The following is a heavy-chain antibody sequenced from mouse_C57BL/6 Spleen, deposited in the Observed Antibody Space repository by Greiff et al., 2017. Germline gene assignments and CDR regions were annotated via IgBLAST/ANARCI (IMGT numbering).Heavy chain of an antibody. J-gene: IGHJ3*01. V-gene: IGHV1-7*01. CDR2: IIPSSGYT. Sequence: QVQLKQSGAELAKPGASVKLSCKASGYTFTSYWMHWVKQRPGQGLEWIGYIIPSSGYTKYNQKFKDKATLTADKASSTAYLQLSSLTYEDAAVYYGANYYGSSYPGFADWGQGTRVTVSA. CDR3: ANYYGSSYPGFAD. D-gene: IGHD1-1*01. CDR1: GYTFTSYW.